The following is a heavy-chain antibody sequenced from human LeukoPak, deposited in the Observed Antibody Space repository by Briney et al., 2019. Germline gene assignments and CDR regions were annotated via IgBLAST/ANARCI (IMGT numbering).Heavy chain of an antibody. J-gene: IGHJ4*02. Sequence: SETLSLTCTVSGGSISSYYWSWIRQPPGKGLEWIGYIYYTGSTNYNPSLKSRVTISVDTSKNQFSLKLSSVTAADTAVYYCARWFGGYFDYWGQGTLVTVSS. V-gene: IGHV4-59*08. CDR1: GGSISSYY. D-gene: IGHD3-10*01. CDR2: IYYTGST. CDR3: ARWFGGYFDY.